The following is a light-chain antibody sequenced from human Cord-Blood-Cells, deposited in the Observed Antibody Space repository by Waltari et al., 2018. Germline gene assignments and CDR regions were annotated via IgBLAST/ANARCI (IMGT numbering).Light chain of an antibody. CDR2: WTS. CDR1: QNVLYSSNNKNY. CDR3: QQYYSTPLT. Sequence: DIVMTQYPDSLAVSLGERATINCKSSQNVLYSSNNKNYLAWYQQKPGQPPKLLIYWTSTRESGVPDRFSGSGSWTDFTLTISSLQAEDVAVYYCQQYYSTPLTFGGGTKVEIK. V-gene: IGKV4-1*01. J-gene: IGKJ4*01.